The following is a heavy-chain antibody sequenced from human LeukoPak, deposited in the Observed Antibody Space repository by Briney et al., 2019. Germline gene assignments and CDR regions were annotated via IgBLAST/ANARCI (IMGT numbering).Heavy chain of an antibody. CDR1: GGTFSSYA. J-gene: IGHJ4*02. V-gene: IGHV1-18*01. D-gene: IGHD6-13*01. CDR2: ISAYNGNT. Sequence: ASVKVSCKASGGTFSSYAISWVRQAPGQGLEWMGWISAYNGNTNYAQKLQGRVTMTTDTSTSTAYMELRSLRSDDTAVYYCARDAAAAEGPDFDYWGQGTLVTVSS. CDR3: ARDAAAAEGPDFDY.